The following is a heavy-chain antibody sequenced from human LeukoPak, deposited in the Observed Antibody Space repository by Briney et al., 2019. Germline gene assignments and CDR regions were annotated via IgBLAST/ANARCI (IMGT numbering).Heavy chain of an antibody. CDR3: ATTRGFKGISDIVLLPLD. D-gene: IGHD2-8*01. Sequence: ASVKVSCKVSGYTLTELSMHWVRQAPGKGVEWMGGFDPEDGETIYAQKFQGRVTMTEDTSTDTAYMELSSLRSEDTAVYYCATTRGFKGISDIVLLPLDWGQGTLVTVSS. J-gene: IGHJ4*02. CDR1: GYTLTELS. V-gene: IGHV1-24*01. CDR2: FDPEDGET.